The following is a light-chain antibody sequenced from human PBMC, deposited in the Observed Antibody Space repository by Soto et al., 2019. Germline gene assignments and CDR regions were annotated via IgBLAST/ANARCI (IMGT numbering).Light chain of an antibody. V-gene: IGKV3-11*01. Sequence: EIVLTQSPATLSLSPGERATLSCRASQSVSSSLAWYQQKPGQAPRLLIYDASNRATGIPARFSGSGSGTDFTLTISSLEPEDFAVYYCQQRSRPPLTFGGGTRVEIK. CDR3: QQRSRPPLT. J-gene: IGKJ4*01. CDR1: QSVSSS. CDR2: DAS.